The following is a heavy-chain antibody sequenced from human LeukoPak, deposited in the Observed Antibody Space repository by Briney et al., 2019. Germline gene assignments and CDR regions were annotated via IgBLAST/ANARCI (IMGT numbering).Heavy chain of an antibody. V-gene: IGHV3-21*01. CDR2: ISTTSGHI. Sequence: GGSLRLSCAAAGFTFRSYSMNWVRQAPGKGLEWVSSISTTSGHIYYADSLKGRFTISRDNARNSLSLQVNGLRADDTGIYYCARGSMIAQRLDAFDIWGQGTEVAVSS. CDR1: GFTFRSYS. CDR3: ARGSMIAQRLDAFDI. D-gene: IGHD2-21*01. J-gene: IGHJ3*02.